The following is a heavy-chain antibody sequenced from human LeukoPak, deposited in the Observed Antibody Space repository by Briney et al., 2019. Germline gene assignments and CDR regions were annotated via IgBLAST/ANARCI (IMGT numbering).Heavy chain of an antibody. CDR3: ARPFRTGYSYAAGAFDI. CDR2: IYYSGST. D-gene: IGHD5-18*01. Sequence: SETLSLTCTVSGGSISSSSYYWGWIRQPPGKGLEGIGRIYYSGSTYYNPSLKSRVTISVDTSKNQFSLKLSSVTAADTAVYYCARPFRTGYSYAAGAFDIWGQGTMVTVSS. CDR1: GGSISSSSYY. V-gene: IGHV4-39*01. J-gene: IGHJ3*02.